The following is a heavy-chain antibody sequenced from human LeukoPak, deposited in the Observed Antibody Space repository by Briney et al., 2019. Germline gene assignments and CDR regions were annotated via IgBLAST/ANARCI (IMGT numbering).Heavy chain of an antibody. J-gene: IGHJ4*02. CDR3: AVGYCSGGSCYLPFDY. CDR1: GGSFSGFY. Sequence: SETLSLTCAVYGGSFSGFYWSWIRQPPGKGLEWIGEINHSGTTNYNPSLKSRVTISLDTSKNQFSLRLSSVTAADTAVYYCAVGYCSGGSCYLPFDYWGQGTLDTVSS. V-gene: IGHV4-34*01. CDR2: INHSGTT. D-gene: IGHD2-15*01.